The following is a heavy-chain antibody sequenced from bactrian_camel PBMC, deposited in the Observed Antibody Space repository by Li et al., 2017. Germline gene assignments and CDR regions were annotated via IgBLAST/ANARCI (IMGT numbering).Heavy chain of an antibody. CDR3: SSLYNRY. Sequence: QVQLVESGGGLVQPGGSLRLSCAASGFGFSNYDMGWVRQVPGKGLEWVSCITPGGYTYYTDSVKGRFTISRDNAKNTLYLQMNSLKTEDTAMYFCSSLYNRYWGQGTQVTVS. J-gene: IGHJ4*01. CDR2: ITPGGYT. V-gene: IGHV3S9*01. CDR1: GFGFSNYD.